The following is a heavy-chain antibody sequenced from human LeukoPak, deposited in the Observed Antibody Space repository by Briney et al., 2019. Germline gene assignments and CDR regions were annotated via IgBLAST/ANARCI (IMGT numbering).Heavy chain of an antibody. D-gene: IGHD5-24*01. Sequence: SSETLSLTCSVSDVSIRSYYWSWIRQPPGKGLEWIGPIYYSGTIKYNPSLKSRVTISVDLPNNQFSLNLRSVTAADTAVYYCARVRDGYYPKMDYWAQGTLVTVSS. J-gene: IGHJ4*02. CDR2: IYYSGTI. CDR3: ARVRDGYYPKMDY. V-gene: IGHV4-59*01. CDR1: DVSIRSYY.